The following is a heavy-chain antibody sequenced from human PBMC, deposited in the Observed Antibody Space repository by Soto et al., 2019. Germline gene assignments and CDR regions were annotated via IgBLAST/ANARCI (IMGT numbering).Heavy chain of an antibody. CDR1: GGSFSGYY. J-gene: IGHJ2*01. V-gene: IGHV4-34*01. CDR2: INHSGST. Sequence: QVQLQQWGAGLWKPSETLSLTCAVYGGSFSGYYWSWIRQPPGKGLEWIGEINHSGSTNYNPSLKSRVTISVDTSKNQFSLKLSSVTAADTAVYYCARFGYCSGGSCYFFLVERYFDLWGRGTLVTVSS. CDR3: ARFGYCSGGSCYFFLVERYFDL. D-gene: IGHD2-15*01.